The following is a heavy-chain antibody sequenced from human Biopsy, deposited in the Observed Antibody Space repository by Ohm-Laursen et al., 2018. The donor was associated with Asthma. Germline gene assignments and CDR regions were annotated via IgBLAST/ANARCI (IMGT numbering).Heavy chain of an antibody. CDR1: GGTFNTYV. Sequence: GASVKASCKSLGGTFNTYVIGWARQAPGQGLEWMGGNNFVFGTTTYPQKFQDRVTITADDSTSTVYMELSSLRSEDTAVYYCARKAGSCISRTCYSLDFWGQGTLVTVTS. CDR2: NNFVFGTT. V-gene: IGHV1-69*13. D-gene: IGHD2-2*01. J-gene: IGHJ4*02. CDR3: ARKAGSCISRTCYSLDF.